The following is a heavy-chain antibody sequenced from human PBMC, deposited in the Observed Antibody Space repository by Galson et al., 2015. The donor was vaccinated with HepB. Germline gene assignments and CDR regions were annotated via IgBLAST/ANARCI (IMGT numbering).Heavy chain of an antibody. V-gene: IGHV1-58*02. D-gene: IGHD3-22*01. J-gene: IGHJ2*01. CDR2: IVVGSGNT. Sequence: SVKVSCKASGFIFSSSAMQWVRQARGQRLEWIGWIVVGSGNTNYAQKFQERVTITRDMSTNTAYMELSSLRSEDTAVYYCATDSSPYYYDTSVTFGYFDLWGRGTLVTVSS. CDR3: ATDSSPYYYDTSVTFGYFDL. CDR1: GFIFSSSA.